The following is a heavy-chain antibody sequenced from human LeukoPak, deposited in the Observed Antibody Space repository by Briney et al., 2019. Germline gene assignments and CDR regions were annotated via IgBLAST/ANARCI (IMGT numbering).Heavy chain of an antibody. V-gene: IGHV4-59*01. D-gene: IGHD6-13*01. CDR2: IYYSGST. J-gene: IGHJ1*01. CDR1: GGSMSGYF. CDR3: ARSITSSWYGDFQH. Sequence: PSETLSLTCTVSGGSMSGYFWSWIRQPPGKGLEWIGYIYYSGSTNYNPSLKSRVTISVDTSKNQFSLKLGSVTAADTAVYYCARSITSSWYGDFQHWGQGTLVTVSS.